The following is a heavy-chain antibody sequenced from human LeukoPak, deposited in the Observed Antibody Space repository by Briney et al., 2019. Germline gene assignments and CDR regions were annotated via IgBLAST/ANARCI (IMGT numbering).Heavy chain of an antibody. D-gene: IGHD6-19*01. J-gene: IGHJ4*02. CDR3: ARDSSGWSFGY. CDR2: IYSGGST. CDR1: GFTASSSY. Sequence: GGSLRLSCAASGFTASSSYMSWVRQAPGKGLVWVSVIYSGGSTFYADSVKGRFTISRDNSKNTLYLQMNSLRAEDTAVYYCARDSSGWSFGYWGQGTLVTVSS. V-gene: IGHV3-66*01.